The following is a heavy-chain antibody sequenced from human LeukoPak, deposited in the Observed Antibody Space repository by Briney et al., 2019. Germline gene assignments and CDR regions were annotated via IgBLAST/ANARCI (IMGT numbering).Heavy chain of an antibody. CDR2: IYYSGST. D-gene: IGHD3-16*01. Sequence: SQTLSLTCTVSGGSFSSSSYYWGWLPQPPGTGLEWLGSIYYSGSTYYNPSLKSRGTISVDTSKHQFSLKLSSVTAADTAVDYCARRPRGDPFDYWGEGTLVTVSS. V-gene: IGHV4-39*01. J-gene: IGHJ4*02. CDR1: GGSFSSSSYY. CDR3: ARRPRGDPFDY.